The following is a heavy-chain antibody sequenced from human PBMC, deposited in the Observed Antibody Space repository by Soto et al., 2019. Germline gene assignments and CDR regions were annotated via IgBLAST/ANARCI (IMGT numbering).Heavy chain of an antibody. J-gene: IGHJ4*02. D-gene: IGHD3-3*01. CDR2: INHSGST. CDR3: ARGRHSVWSGYYSDY. V-gene: IGHV4-34*01. Sequence: SETLSLTCAVYGGSFSGYYWSWIRQPPGKGLEWIGEINHSGSTNYNPSLKSRVTISVDTSKNQFSLKLSSVTAADTAVYYCARGRHSVWSGYYSDYWGQGTLVTVSS. CDR1: GGSFSGYY.